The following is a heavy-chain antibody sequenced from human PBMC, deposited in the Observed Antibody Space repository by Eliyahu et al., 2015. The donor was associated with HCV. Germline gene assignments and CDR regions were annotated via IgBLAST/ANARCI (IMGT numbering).Heavy chain of an antibody. CDR2: IRNKADNYVT. D-gene: IGHD7-27*01. CDR1: GLXFSGTA. CDR3: AQNWGMYYFDY. Sequence: EVQLVESGGGLVQPGGSLXLSCATSGLXFSGTAVPWVRQAPGKGLGWVGRIRNKADNYVTAYAASVEGRFTISRDDSRNTAYLQMNSLKTEDTAVYFCAQNWGMYYFDYWGQGTLVTVSS. J-gene: IGHJ4*02. V-gene: IGHV3-73*02.